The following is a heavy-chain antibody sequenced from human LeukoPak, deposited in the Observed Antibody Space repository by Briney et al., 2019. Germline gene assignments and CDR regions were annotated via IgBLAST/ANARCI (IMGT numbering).Heavy chain of an antibody. CDR2: IYSGDNT. CDR1: GFLVSTNY. V-gene: IGHV3-53*01. D-gene: IGHD2-2*01. Sequence: GGSLRLSCAASGFLVSTNYMSWVRQAPGKGLEWVSVIYSGDNTYYADSVKGRFTIYRDNSRNTLYLQMNSLRVEDTAVYYCGRDLGVGFCSSTGCNNLNMDVWGKGATVTVSS. J-gene: IGHJ6*03. CDR3: GRDLGVGFCSSTGCNNLNMDV.